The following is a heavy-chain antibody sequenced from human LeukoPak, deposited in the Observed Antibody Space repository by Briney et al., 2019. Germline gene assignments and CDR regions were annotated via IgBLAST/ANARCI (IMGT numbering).Heavy chain of an antibody. Sequence: PGGSLRLSCAASGFSFSSYAMHWVRQTPGKGLEWVAVISYDGSNRYYADSVKGRFTISRDNSKNTLYLQMNSLRAEDTAVYYCARDQEGSGTHFDCWGQGTLVTVSS. CDR2: ISYDGSNR. V-gene: IGHV3-30*04. CDR3: ARDQEGSGTHFDC. CDR1: GFSFSSYA. J-gene: IGHJ4*02. D-gene: IGHD3-10*01.